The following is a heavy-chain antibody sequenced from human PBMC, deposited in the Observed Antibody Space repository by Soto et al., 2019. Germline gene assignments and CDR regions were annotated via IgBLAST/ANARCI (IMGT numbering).Heavy chain of an antibody. D-gene: IGHD6-19*01. V-gene: IGHV1-69*02. CDR3: ATKTVAGSHSMSY. CDR1: GGTFSSYT. Sequence: ASVKVSCKASGGTFSSYTISWVRQAPGQGLEWMGRIIPILGIANYAQKFQGRVTITADKSTSTAYMELSSLRSEDTAVYYCATKTVAGSHSMSYWGQGTLVTVS. J-gene: IGHJ4*02. CDR2: IIPILGIA.